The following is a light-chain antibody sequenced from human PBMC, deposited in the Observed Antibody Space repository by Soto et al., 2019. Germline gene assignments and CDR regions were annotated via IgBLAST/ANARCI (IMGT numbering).Light chain of an antibody. Sequence: QSVLTQPASVSGSPGQSITISCTGTSSDVGSYNLVSWYQQHPDKSPKLMIYEDSKRPSGVSNRFSGSKSGNTASLTISGLQAEDEADYYCYSYAGSSTYVFGSGTKLTVL. CDR3: YSYAGSSTYV. V-gene: IGLV2-23*01. J-gene: IGLJ1*01. CDR2: EDS. CDR1: SSDVGSYNL.